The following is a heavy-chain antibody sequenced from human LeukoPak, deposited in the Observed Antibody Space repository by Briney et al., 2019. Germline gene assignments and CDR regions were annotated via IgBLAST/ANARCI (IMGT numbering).Heavy chain of an antibody. CDR1: GGSISSGGYY. Sequence: PSQTLSLTCTVSGGSISSGGYYWSWIRQHPGKGLEWIGYIYYSGSTYYNPSLKSRVTISVDTFKNQFSLKLSSVTAADTAVYYCAAGYDYRTTFDYWGQGTLVTVSS. D-gene: IGHD5-12*01. CDR3: AAGYDYRTTFDY. CDR2: IYYSGST. V-gene: IGHV4-31*03. J-gene: IGHJ4*02.